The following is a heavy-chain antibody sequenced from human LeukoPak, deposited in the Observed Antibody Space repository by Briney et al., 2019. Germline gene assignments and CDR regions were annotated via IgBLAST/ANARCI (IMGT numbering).Heavy chain of an antibody. V-gene: IGHV3-48*01. D-gene: IGHD2-2*01. Sequence: GGSLRLSCAASGFIFGDYNMNWVRQVPGKGLEWISYMSSTSTTIFYADSVKGRYTISRDNAKNSLYLQMNSLRAEDTAVYFCARVGNTGDAVIIPAAMGFDNWGQGTVVTVSS. CDR1: GFIFGDYN. CDR2: MSSTSTTI. CDR3: ARVGNTGDAVIIPAAMGFDN. J-gene: IGHJ4*02.